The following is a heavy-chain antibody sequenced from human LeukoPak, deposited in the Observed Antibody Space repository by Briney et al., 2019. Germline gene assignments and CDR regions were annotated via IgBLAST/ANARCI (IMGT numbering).Heavy chain of an antibody. CDR3: ARDRDYGDYSGAFDI. J-gene: IGHJ3*02. CDR1: GFTFSSYS. CDR2: ISSSSSYI. D-gene: IGHD4-17*01. Sequence: GGSLRLSCAASGFTFSSYSMNWVRQAPGKGLEWVLSISSSSSYIYYADSVKGRFTISRDNAKNSLYLQMNSLRAEDTAVYYCARDRDYGDYSGAFDIWGQGTMVTVSS. V-gene: IGHV3-21*01.